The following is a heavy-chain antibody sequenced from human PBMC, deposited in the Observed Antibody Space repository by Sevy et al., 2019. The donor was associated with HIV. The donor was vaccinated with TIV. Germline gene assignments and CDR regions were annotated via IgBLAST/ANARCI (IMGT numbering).Heavy chain of an antibody. D-gene: IGHD2-15*01. V-gene: IGHV1-24*01. CDR1: GYTLTELS. Sequence: ASVKVSCKVSGYTLTELSMHWVRQAPGKGLEWMGGFDPEDGETIYAQKFQGRVTMTEDTSTDTDYMELSSLRSEDTAVYYCATDRPSRRSGGSWRLGYWGQGTLVTVSS. J-gene: IGHJ4*02. CDR2: FDPEDGET. CDR3: ATDRPSRRSGGSWRLGY.